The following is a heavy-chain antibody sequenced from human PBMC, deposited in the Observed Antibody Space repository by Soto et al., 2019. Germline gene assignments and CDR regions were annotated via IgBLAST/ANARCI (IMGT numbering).Heavy chain of an antibody. J-gene: IGHJ4*02. D-gene: IGHD4-17*01. CDR1: GVSISNDVYY. CDR3: ARQEYGDYVFLDY. Sequence: PSETLSLTCTVSGVSISNDVYYWTWIRQYPGKGLEWVGYIYYTGSTYYSPSLTSRVMMSLDTSKNQFSLKLTSVTAADTAVYYCARQEYGDYVFLDYWGQGTLVTVSS. CDR2: IYYTGST. V-gene: IGHV4-31*03.